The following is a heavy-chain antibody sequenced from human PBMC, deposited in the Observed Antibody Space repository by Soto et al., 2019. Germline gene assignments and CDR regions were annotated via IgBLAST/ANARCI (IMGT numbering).Heavy chain of an antibody. CDR1: GFTFSSYA. CDR3: ARDISYSSSWSYYSYGMDV. D-gene: IGHD6-13*01. V-gene: IGHV3-30-3*01. Sequence: GGSLRLSCAASGFTFSSYAMHWVRQAPGKGLEWVAVISYDGSNKYYADSVKGRFTISRDNSKNTLYLQMNSLRAEDTAVYSCARDISYSSSWSYYSYGMDVWGQGTTATVSS. J-gene: IGHJ6*02. CDR2: ISYDGSNK.